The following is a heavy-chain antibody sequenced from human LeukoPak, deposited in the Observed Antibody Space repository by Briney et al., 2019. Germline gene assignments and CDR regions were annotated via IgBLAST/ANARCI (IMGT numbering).Heavy chain of an antibody. J-gene: IGHJ4*02. CDR3: ARGLVGMVGGVIPHYFDY. CDR1: GFTFSSYW. CDR2: IKQDGSKK. Sequence: GGSLRLSCAASGFTFSSYWMSWVRQSPGKGLEWVANIKQDGSKKYYVDSLKGRLTISRDNAKNSLYLQMNRLGAEHTGVYYCARGLVGMVGGVIPHYFDYWGQGTLVSVSS. V-gene: IGHV3-7*03. D-gene: IGHD3-10*01.